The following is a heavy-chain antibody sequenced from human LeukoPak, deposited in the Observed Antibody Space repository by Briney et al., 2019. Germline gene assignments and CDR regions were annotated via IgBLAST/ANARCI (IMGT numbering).Heavy chain of an antibody. Sequence: AGGSLRLSCAASGFTFSSCNMYWVRQAPGKGLEWVSFIDSSSRYIYQADSVKGRFTISRDNDKSSVFLQMNSLRAEDTAVYHCARVGGHCTSNSCPPPDYWGQGTLVTVSS. J-gene: IGHJ4*02. V-gene: IGHV3-21*01. D-gene: IGHD2-2*01. CDR3: ARVGGHCTSNSCPPPDY. CDR2: IDSSSRYI. CDR1: GFTFSSCN.